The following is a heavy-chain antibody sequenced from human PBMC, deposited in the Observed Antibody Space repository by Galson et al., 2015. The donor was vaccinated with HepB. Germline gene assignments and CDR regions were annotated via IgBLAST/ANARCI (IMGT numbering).Heavy chain of an antibody. CDR1: GYAFTSYA. J-gene: IGHJ4*02. CDR2: INAGNGNT. V-gene: IGHV1-3*01. Sequence: SVKVSCKASGYAFTSYAMHWVRQAPGQRLEWMGWINAGNGNTKYSQKFQGRVTITRDTSASTAYMELSSLRSEDTAVYYCARDILPQKKKIAVAGSNFDYWGQGTLVTVSS. CDR3: ARDILPQKKKIAVAGSNFDY. D-gene: IGHD6-19*01.